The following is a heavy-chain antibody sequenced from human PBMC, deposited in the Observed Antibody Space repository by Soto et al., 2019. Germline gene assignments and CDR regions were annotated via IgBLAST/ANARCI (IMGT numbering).Heavy chain of an antibody. CDR1: GGSVRSGSYY. J-gene: IGHJ4*02. D-gene: IGHD4-17*01. CDR3: ARVEDYGDYFDY. CDR2: IYYSGTT. Sequence: PSETLSLTCTVSGGSVRSGSYYWSWIRQPPGKGLEWIGYIYYSGTTNYNPSLKSRVTISVDTSKNQFSLKLGSVTAADTAVYYCARVEDYGDYFDYWGQGTLVTVSS. V-gene: IGHV4-61*01.